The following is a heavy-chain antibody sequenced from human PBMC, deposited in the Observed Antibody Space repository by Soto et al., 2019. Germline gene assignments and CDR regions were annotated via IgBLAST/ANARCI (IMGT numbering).Heavy chain of an antibody. CDR3: ARQISPYYDILTGYYSYFDY. J-gene: IGHJ4*02. D-gene: IGHD3-9*01. V-gene: IGHV4-39*01. CDR2: IYYSGST. CDR1: GGSINSSSYY. Sequence: SETLSLTCTVSGGSINSSSYYWGWIRQPPGKGLEWIGSIYYSGSTYYNPSLKSRVTISVDTSKNQFSLKLSSVTAADTAVYYCARQISPYYDILTGYYSYFDYWGQGTLVTVSS.